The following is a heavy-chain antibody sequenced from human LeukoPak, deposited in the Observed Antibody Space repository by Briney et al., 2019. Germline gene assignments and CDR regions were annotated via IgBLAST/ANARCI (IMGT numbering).Heavy chain of an antibody. CDR1: GFTLSSYG. V-gene: IGHV3-30*18. D-gene: IGHD3-10*01. Sequence: GGSLRLSCAASGFTLSSYGMHWVRQAPGKGLEWVAVISYDGSNKYYADSVKGRFTISRDNSKNTLYLQMNSLRAEDTAVYYCAKDLLVRGVDYYYGMDVWGQGTTVTVSS. CDR3: AKDLLVRGVDYYYGMDV. CDR2: ISYDGSNK. J-gene: IGHJ6*02.